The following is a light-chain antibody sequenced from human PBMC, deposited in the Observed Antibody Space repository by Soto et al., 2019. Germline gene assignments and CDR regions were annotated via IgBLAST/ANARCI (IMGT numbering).Light chain of an antibody. V-gene: IGKV3-11*01. CDR1: QSVSSY. Sequence: PVERATLSCRTSQSVSSYLAWYQQKPGQAPRLLIYDASNRATGIPARFSGSGSGTDFTLTTSSLEPEDFAVYYCQQRSNWPPITFGQGTRLEIK. CDR2: DAS. CDR3: QQRSNWPPIT. J-gene: IGKJ5*01.